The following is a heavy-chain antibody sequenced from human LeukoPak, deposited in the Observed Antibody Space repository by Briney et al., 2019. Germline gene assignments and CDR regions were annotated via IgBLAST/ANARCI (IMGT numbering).Heavy chain of an antibody. V-gene: IGHV4-4*07. CDR1: GGSISSYY. CDR3: ARDRLYCSSTSCTNWFDP. D-gene: IGHD2-2*01. J-gene: IGHJ5*02. Sequence: SETLFLTCTVSGGSISSYYWSWIRQPAGKGLEWIGRIYTSGSTNYNPSLKSRVTMSVDTSKNQFSLKLSSVTAADTAVYYCARDRLYCSSTSCTNWFDPWGQGTLVTVSS. CDR2: IYTSGST.